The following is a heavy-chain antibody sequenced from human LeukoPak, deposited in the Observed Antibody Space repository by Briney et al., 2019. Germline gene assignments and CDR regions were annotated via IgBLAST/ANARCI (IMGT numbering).Heavy chain of an antibody. V-gene: IGHV1-69*13. CDR2: IIPIFGTA. Sequence: SVKVSCTASGGTFSSYAISWVRQAPGQGLEWMGGIIPIFGTANYAQKFQGRVTITADESTSTAYMELSSLRSEDTAVYYCARSKDLRLDDIYYWGQGTLVTVSS. CDR3: ARSKDLRLDDIYY. CDR1: GGTFSSYA. J-gene: IGHJ4*02. D-gene: IGHD3-9*01.